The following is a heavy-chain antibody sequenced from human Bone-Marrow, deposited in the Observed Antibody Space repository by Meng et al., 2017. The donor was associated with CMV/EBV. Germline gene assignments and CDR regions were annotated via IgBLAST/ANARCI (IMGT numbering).Heavy chain of an antibody. Sequence: GESLKISCAASGFTFSDNEMNWVRQAPGKGLEWVSYISSSGATTYYADSVKGRFTISRDNAKNSLYLQMNSLGAEDTALYYCARAPASYCSAASCVVLDYWGQGTLVTVPQ. CDR3: ARAPASYCSAASCVVLDY. CDR1: GFTFSDNE. CDR2: ISSSGATT. V-gene: IGHV3-48*03. J-gene: IGHJ4*02. D-gene: IGHD2-15*01.